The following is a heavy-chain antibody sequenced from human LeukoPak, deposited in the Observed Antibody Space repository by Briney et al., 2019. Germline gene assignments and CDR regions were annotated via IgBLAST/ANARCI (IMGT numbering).Heavy chain of an antibody. CDR1: GFTFSSYS. D-gene: IGHD2-15*01. Sequence: PGGSLRLSCAASGFTFSSYSMNWVRQAPGKGLEWVSSISSSSSYIYYADSVKGRFTISRDNAKNSLYLQMNSLRAEDTAVYYCARVVVVVAATLHPWGQGTLATVSS. V-gene: IGHV3-21*01. CDR3: ARVVVVVAATLHP. CDR2: ISSSSSYI. J-gene: IGHJ5*02.